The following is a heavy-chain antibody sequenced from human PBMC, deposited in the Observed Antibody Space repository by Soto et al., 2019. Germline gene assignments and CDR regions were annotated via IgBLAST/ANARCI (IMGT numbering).Heavy chain of an antibody. Sequence: PXVSLSLSCAASGLTFSTYARSWVRQAPGKGLEWVSTITGSGGSTYYADSVKGRFTISRDNSKNTLYLQMNSLRAEDTAVYHCAKKPGEFPPLDACDIWGQGTMGSVSS. CDR3: AKKPGEFPPLDACDI. CDR2: ITGSGGST. J-gene: IGHJ3*02. D-gene: IGHD3-10*01. V-gene: IGHV3-23*01. CDR1: GLTFSTYA.